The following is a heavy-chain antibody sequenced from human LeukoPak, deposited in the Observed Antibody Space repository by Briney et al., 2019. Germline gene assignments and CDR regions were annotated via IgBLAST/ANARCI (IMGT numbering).Heavy chain of an antibody. CDR2: ISGNNDNP. J-gene: IGHJ4*02. V-gene: IGHV1-18*01. Sequence: SVRVSCKTSGYTFSNFGINWVRQAPGQGLEWMGWISGNNDNPNYGQKFQGRFTVTTDSSTSTAYMELRNLTFDDTAVYYCARDGTSADDYWGQGTLVTVSS. CDR3: ARDGTSADDY. D-gene: IGHD1-26*01. CDR1: GYTFSNFG.